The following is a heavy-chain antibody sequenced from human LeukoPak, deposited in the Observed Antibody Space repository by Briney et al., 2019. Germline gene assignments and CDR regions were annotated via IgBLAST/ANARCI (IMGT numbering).Heavy chain of an antibody. D-gene: IGHD2-15*01. Sequence: GGSLRLSCATSGFSFSSYAMTWVRQAPGKGLEWVSYISSSGSTIYYADSVKGRFTISRDNAKNSLYLQMNSLRAEDTAVYYCARLVNDIVVVVAATYPDYWGQGTLVTVSS. CDR2: ISSSGSTI. CDR1: GFSFSSYA. V-gene: IGHV3-48*04. CDR3: ARLVNDIVVVVAATYPDY. J-gene: IGHJ4*02.